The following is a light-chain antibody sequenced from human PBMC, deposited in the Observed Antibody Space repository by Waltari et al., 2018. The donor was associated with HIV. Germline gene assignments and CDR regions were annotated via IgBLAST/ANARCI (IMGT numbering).Light chain of an antibody. CDR2: NRN. CDR3: GTWDSSLGAWV. CDR1: SSNIENNY. Sequence: QPVLTQPPSVSAAPGQKVTISCSGSSSNIENNYVSWYQQLPGTAPKIHIYNRNQRPSGIPDRFACSKSATSATLDSTGLQAGDEADYYCGTWDSSLGAWVFGGGTKVTVL. J-gene: IGLJ3*02. V-gene: IGLV1-51*01.